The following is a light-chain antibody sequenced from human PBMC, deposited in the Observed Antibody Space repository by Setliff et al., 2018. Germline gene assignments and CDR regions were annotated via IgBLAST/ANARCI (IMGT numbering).Light chain of an antibody. J-gene: IGLJ3*02. CDR1: STDVGTFDL. CDR3: CSYAGGTSPWV. CDR2: EVS. V-gene: IGLV2-23*02. Sequence: QSALTQPASVSASPGQSITISCTGTSTDVGTFDLVSWYQQHTGKAPKLMIYEVSQRPSGVSNRFSGSKSGNTASLTISGLQAEDEADYYCCSYAGGTSPWVFGGGTKVTVL.